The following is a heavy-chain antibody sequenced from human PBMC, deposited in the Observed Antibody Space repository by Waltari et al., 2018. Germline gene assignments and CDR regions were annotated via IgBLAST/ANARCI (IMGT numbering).Heavy chain of an antibody. CDR3: ARDPHTRRGYNDY. D-gene: IGHD5-12*01. V-gene: IGHV3-21*01. CDR2: ISSSSSYI. J-gene: IGHJ4*02. CDR1: GFTFSSYS. Sequence: EVQLVESGGGLVKPGGSLRLSCAASGFTFSSYSMHWVRQAPGKGLEWVSSISSSSSYIYYADSVKGRFTISRDNAKNSLYLQMNSLRAEDTAVYYCARDPHTRRGYNDYWGQGTLVTVSS.